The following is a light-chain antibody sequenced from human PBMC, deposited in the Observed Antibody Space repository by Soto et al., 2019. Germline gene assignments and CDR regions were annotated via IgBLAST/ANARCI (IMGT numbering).Light chain of an antibody. CDR3: QVWDPTSDHVI. Sequence: SYELTQPPSVSVAPGQTARITCGGNNIGSKSVHWYQQTPGQAPVLVVYADSDRPSGIPGRFSGSNSGNTATLTISRAEDGDEADYFCQVWDPTSDHVIFGGGTQLTV. CDR1: NIGSKS. J-gene: IGLJ2*01. CDR2: ADS. V-gene: IGLV3-21*02.